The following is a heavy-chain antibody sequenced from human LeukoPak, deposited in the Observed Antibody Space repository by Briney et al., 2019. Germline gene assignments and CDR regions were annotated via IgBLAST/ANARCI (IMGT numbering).Heavy chain of an antibody. J-gene: IGHJ5*02. V-gene: IGHV3-21*01. CDR3: ARGRDTTVTNWFDP. CDR1: GFTFSSYS. D-gene: IGHD4-11*01. Sequence: GGSLRLSCAASGFTFSSYSMNWVRQAPGKGLEWVSSISSNSSYIYYADSVKGRFTISRDNAKNSLYLQMNSLRAEDTAVYYCARGRDTTVTNWFDPWGQGTLVTVSS. CDR2: ISSNSSYI.